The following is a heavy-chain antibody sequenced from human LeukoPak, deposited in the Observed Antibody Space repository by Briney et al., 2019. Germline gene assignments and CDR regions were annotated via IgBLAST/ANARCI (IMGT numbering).Heavy chain of an antibody. D-gene: IGHD5-24*01. CDR1: GYTFTSYG. CDR2: ISGFNGNT. J-gene: IGHJ4*02. Sequence: GASVKVSCKASGYTFTSYGIIWVRHAHGQGLECMGWISGFNGNTNSAQKFQGRVTLITDTSTSTAYMELRSLRSDDTAVYYCARDRDGYYGGDYWGQGTLVTVSS. V-gene: IGHV1-18*01. CDR3: ARDRDGYYGGDY.